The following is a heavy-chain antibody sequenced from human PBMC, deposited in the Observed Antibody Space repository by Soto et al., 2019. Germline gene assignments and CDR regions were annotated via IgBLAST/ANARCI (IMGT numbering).Heavy chain of an antibody. CDR2: INGGTGQT. CDR3: ARGTATEATYYYYGLDI. CDR1: GYTSITHA. D-gene: IGHD3-10*01. J-gene: IGHJ6*02. V-gene: IGHV1-3*01. Sequence: ASVKVSCKASGYTSITHAMHWVRQAPGQSLEWMGWINGGTGQTKHSHRFQDRVSITRDTSASTAYMELSSLRSEDTAVYYCARGTATEATYYYYGLDIWGQGSTVTVSS.